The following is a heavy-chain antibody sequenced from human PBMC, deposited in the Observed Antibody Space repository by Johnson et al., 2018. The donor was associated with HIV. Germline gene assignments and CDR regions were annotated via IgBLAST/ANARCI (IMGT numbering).Heavy chain of an antibody. J-gene: IGHJ3*02. Sequence: QVQLVESGGGVVQPGSSLRLSCAASGFTFSNYAVHWVRQAPGKGLEWVAVISSDGSAKYYADSVKGRFTISRDNAKNSLYLQMNSLRAEDTALYYCARVITMIVVERKYDAFDIWGQGTMVTVSS. CDR2: ISSDGSAK. D-gene: IGHD3-22*01. V-gene: IGHV3-30-3*01. CDR1: GFTFSNYA. CDR3: ARVITMIVVERKYDAFDI.